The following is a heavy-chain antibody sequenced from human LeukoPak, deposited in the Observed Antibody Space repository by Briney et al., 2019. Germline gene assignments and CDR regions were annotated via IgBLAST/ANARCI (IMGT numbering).Heavy chain of an antibody. CDR1: GGSFSGYY. J-gene: IGHJ4*02. D-gene: IGHD3-22*01. Sequence: SETLSLTCAVYGGSFSGYYWSWIRQPPGKGLEWIGEINHSGSTNYNPSLKSRVTISVDTSENQFSLKLSSVTAADTAVYYCARAYYYDSSGYLSWGQGTLVTVSS. CDR2: INHSGST. CDR3: ARAYYYDSSGYLS. V-gene: IGHV4-34*01.